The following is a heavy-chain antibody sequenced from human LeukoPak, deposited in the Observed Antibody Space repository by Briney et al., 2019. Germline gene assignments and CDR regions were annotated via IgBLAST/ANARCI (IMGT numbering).Heavy chain of an antibody. CDR3: ARGPIVSIDY. D-gene: IGHD3-16*02. J-gene: IGHJ4*02. CDR1: GGSISSHY. CDR2: IYYSGST. Sequence: KPSETLSLTCTVSGGSISSHYWSWIRQPPGKGLEWIGYIYYSGSTNYNPSLKSRVTISVDTSKNQFSLKLSSVTAADTAVYYCARGPIVSIDYWGQGTLVTVSS. V-gene: IGHV4-59*11.